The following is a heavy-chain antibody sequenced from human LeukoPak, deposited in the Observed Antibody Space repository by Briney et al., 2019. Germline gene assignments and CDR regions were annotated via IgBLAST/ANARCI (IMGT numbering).Heavy chain of an antibody. J-gene: IGHJ4*02. Sequence: GSLRLSCAASGFTFGSYAMHWVRQAPGKGLEYVSAITNGGGTTFYANSVKGRFTISRDNSKNTLFLQMGSLRPEDMAVYYCARVDDFTYDFWGQGTLVTISS. D-gene: IGHD2-2*03. V-gene: IGHV3-64*01. CDR3: ARVDDFTYDF. CDR2: ITNGGGTT. CDR1: GFTFGSYA.